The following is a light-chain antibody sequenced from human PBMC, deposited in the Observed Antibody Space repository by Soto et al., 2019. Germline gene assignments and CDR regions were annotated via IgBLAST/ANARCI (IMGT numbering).Light chain of an antibody. CDR3: QQYDRSLFT. CDR1: QSVSSAY. V-gene: IGKV3-20*01. J-gene: IGKJ3*01. Sequence: IVLTQSPATLSLSPWERATLSCRASQSVSSAYLAWYQQKPGQAPRPLIYGASTRAFGTPDRFSGSGSGTDFTLTISRLEPEDFAVYYCQQYDRSLFTFGPGTKVDIK. CDR2: GAS.